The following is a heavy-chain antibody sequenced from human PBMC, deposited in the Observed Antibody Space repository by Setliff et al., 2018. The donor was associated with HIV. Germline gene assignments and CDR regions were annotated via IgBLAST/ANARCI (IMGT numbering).Heavy chain of an antibody. D-gene: IGHD4-17*01. V-gene: IGHV4-38-2*01. J-gene: IGHJ4*02. CDR3: ARHKTHDYDGNSVYFDF. Sequence: SETLSLTCVVSGYSISNTGHYWGWIRQPPGKGLEWVGSIYHTGDTYDNPSLKNRVTISRDTSKDRFSLNLRSVTAADTAIYYCARHKTHDYDGNSVYFDFWGQGILVTVSS. CDR2: IYHTGDT. CDR1: GYSISNTGHY.